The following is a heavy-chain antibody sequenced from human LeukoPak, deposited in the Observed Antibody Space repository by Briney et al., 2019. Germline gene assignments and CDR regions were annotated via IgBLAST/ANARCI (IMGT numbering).Heavy chain of an antibody. D-gene: IGHD3-9*01. V-gene: IGHV4-34*01. CDR1: GGSFSGYY. J-gene: IGHJ4*02. CDR2: INHSGST. CDR3: ARGKAAGGYYDILTGYQGYKGHFDY. Sequence: SETLSLTCAVYGGSFSGYYWSWIRQPPGKGLEWIGEINHSGSTNYNPSLKSRVTISVDTSKNQFSLKLSSVTAADTAVYYCARGKAAGGYYDILTGYQGYKGHFDYWGQGTLVTVS.